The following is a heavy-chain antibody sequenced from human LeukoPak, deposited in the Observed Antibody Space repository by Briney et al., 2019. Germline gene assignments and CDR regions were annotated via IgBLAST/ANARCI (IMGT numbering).Heavy chain of an antibody. CDR1: GASISNDY. D-gene: IGHD1-26*01. Sequence: SETLSLTCTVSGASISNDYWSWIRQTPEKGLEWMGHIHTSGASRYYPSLESRLTMSIDTTKNQRTLNLTSVTAPPQAVYFCARLGSYHDFWGQGALVTVSS. CDR3: ARLGSYHDF. V-gene: IGHV4-4*09. CDR2: IHTSGAS. J-gene: IGHJ4*02.